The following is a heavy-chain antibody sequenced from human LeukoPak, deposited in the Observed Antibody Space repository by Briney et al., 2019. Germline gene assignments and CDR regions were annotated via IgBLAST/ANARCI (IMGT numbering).Heavy chain of an antibody. Sequence: SGGSLRLSCAASGFTVSSNYMSWVRQAPGKGLEWVSVIYSGGSTYYVHSVKGRFTISKDNSKNPLYLQMNSLRAEDTAVYYGARAPGYNSGWYDYWGQGTLGTVSS. CDR3: ARAPGYNSGWYDY. J-gene: IGHJ4*02. D-gene: IGHD6-19*01. CDR1: GFTVSSNY. CDR2: IYSGGST. V-gene: IGHV3-53*01.